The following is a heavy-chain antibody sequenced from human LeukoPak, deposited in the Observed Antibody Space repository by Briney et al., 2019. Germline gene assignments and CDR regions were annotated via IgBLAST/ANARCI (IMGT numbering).Heavy chain of an antibody. CDR1: GFTFSSYW. D-gene: IGHD4-17*01. V-gene: IGHV3-53*01. CDR3: ARVGTTSPDGDYASYYYATDV. CDR2: IYSGGST. Sequence: PRGSLRLSPAASGFTFSSYWMHCVPQAPGKGLEWVSVIYSGGSTYYADPMNGRFTTSRHHSKHTLYLQMNSLRAEHTALSYCARVGTTSPDGDYASYYYATDVWGQGTTVTVSS. J-gene: IGHJ6*02.